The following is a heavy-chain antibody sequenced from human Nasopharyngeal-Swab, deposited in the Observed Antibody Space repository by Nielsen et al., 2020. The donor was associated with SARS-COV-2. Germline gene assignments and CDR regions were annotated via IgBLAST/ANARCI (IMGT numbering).Heavy chain of an antibody. CDR1: GYSFTSYW. V-gene: IGHV5-10-1*01. J-gene: IGHJ4*02. CDR3: ARRYSSSWRY. D-gene: IGHD6-13*01. Sequence: GESLKTSCKGSGYSFTSYWISWVRQMPGKGLEWMGRIDPSDSYTNYSPSFQGHVTISAGKSISTAYLQWSSLKASDTAMYYCARRYSSSWRYWGQGTLVTVSS. CDR2: IDPSDSYT.